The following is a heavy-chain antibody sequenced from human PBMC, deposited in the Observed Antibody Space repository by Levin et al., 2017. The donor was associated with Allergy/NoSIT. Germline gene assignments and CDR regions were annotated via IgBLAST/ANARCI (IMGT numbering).Heavy chain of an antibody. V-gene: IGHV3-23*01. CDR2: ISGRGDNT. J-gene: IGHJ4*02. Sequence: SCAVSGFTFSGYAMSWVRQAPGKGLEWVSSISGRGDNTYYADSVKGRFSISRDNSKNTLYLQMNSLSPEDTALYYCAKKKNWNSLFFDYWGQGTLVTVSS. CDR3: AKKKNWNSLFFDY. D-gene: IGHD1-7*01. CDR1: GFTFSGYA.